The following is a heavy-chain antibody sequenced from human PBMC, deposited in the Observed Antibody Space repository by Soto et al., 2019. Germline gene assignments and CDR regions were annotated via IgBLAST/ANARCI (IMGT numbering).Heavy chain of an antibody. CDR1: GGSFSGYY. D-gene: IGHD2-2*01. J-gene: IGHJ4*02. Sequence: QVQLQQWGAGLLKPSETLSLTCAVYGGSFSGYYWSWIRQPPGKGLEWIGEINHSGSTNYNPSLKSRVTISVDTSKNQFSLKLSSVTAADTAVYYCASPPRSSSTSSYFDYWGQGTLVTVSS. CDR3: ASPPRSSSTSSYFDY. V-gene: IGHV4-34*01. CDR2: INHSGST.